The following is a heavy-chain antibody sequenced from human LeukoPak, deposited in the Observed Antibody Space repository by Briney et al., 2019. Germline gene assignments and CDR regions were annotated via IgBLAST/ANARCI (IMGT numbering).Heavy chain of an antibody. Sequence: SETLSLTCTVSGGFISSYYWSWIRQTPGKGLEWIGEINHSGSTNYNPSLKSRVTISVDTSKNQFSLKLSSVTAADTAVYYCARDVLRLYYYDSSGPYYFDYWGQGTLVTVSS. CDR3: ARDVLRLYYYDSSGPYYFDY. J-gene: IGHJ4*02. CDR1: GGFISSYY. CDR2: INHSGST. D-gene: IGHD3-22*01. V-gene: IGHV4-34*01.